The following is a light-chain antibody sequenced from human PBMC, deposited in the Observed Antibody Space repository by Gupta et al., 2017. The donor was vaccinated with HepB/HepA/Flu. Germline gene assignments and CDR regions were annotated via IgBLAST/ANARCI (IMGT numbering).Light chain of an antibody. Sequence: EIVWTQSPGTLPLSPGDRASLSCRASQSINNYLAWYQQKPGQAPRLLIYDAFNRATGVPDRFSGSGSGTDFTLTISSLEPEDFALYYCLQGTERPCSFGQGTRLDIK. CDR2: DAF. J-gene: IGKJ2*04. V-gene: IGKV3-11*01. CDR3: LQGTERPCS. CDR1: QSINNY.